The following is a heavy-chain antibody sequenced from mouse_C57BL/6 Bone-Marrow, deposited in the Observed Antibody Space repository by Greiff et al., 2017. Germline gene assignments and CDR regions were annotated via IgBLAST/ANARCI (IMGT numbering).Heavy chain of an antibody. J-gene: IGHJ2*01. CDR1: GFSLTSYG. Sequence: QVQLQQSGPGLVAPSPSLSITCTVSGFSLTSYGVSWVRQPPGKGLEWLGVIWGDGSTNYHSALISRLSISKDNSKSHVFLKLNSLQTDDTATYYCAKALGGSYFDYWGQGTTLTVSS. CDR3: AKALGGSYFDY. CDR2: IWGDGST. V-gene: IGHV2-3*01. D-gene: IGHD4-1*01.